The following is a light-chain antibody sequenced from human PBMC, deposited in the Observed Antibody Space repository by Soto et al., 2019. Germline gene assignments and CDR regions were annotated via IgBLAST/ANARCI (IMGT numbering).Light chain of an antibody. V-gene: IGKV1-33*01. CDR3: QQNEILPRT. J-gene: IGKJ1*01. CDR2: DAS. Sequence: DLQLAESPSSLAGAWRDRGTITGRASQTIGSCLNWYQQKPGKAPKLLIYDASKLATGVPSRFSGTGSGTEFTFTISSLQPEDVATYYCQQNEILPRTFGQGTKVDI. CDR1: QTIGSC.